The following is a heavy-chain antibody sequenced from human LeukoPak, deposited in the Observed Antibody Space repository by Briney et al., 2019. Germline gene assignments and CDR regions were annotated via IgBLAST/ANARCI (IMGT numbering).Heavy chain of an antibody. CDR3: ARDRALQWLAPEGYGMDV. CDR1: GFTFSSYA. D-gene: IGHD6-19*01. Sequence: PGRSLRLSCAASGFTFSSYAMHWVRQAPGKGLEWVAVISYDGSNKYYADSVKGRVTISRDNSKNTLYLQMNSLRAEDTAVYYCARDRALQWLAPEGYGMDVWGQGTTVTVSS. V-gene: IGHV3-30-3*01. J-gene: IGHJ6*02. CDR2: ISYDGSNK.